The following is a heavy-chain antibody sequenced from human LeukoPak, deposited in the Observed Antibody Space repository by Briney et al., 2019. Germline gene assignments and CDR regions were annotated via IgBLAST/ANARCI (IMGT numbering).Heavy chain of an antibody. Sequence: PGGSLSLSCVASGFTFSHYWMHWVRQGPGMGLVWVSRIQSDGSSPDYADSVKGRFTISRDNAKNSLFLQMNSLRAEDTAVYYCATDYSAYDPPDSWGQGTLVTVSS. V-gene: IGHV3-74*01. CDR2: IQSDGSSP. CDR1: GFTFSHYW. J-gene: IGHJ4*02. D-gene: IGHD5-12*01. CDR3: ATDYSAYDPPDS.